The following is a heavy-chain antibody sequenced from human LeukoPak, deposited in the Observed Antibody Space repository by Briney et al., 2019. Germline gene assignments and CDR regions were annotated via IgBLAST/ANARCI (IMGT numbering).Heavy chain of an antibody. CDR2: MYLGDSET. V-gene: IGHV5-51*01. J-gene: IGHJ4*02. CDR1: GYSFTNYW. CDR3: VRHEGSISGWPFDY. Sequence: KGGESLKISCKGSGYSFTNYWIGWVRQMPGKGLEWMGIMYLGDSETRYSPSFRGQVTISADKSISTAYLQWSSLKASDTAMYYCVRHEGSISGWPFDYWGQGTLVTVSS. D-gene: IGHD6-19*01.